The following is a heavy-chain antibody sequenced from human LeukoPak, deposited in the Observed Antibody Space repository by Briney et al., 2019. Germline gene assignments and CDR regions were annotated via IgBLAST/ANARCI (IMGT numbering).Heavy chain of an antibody. CDR1: GYTFTSYG. CDR2: ISAYNGNT. V-gene: IGHV1-18*01. D-gene: IGHD3-3*01. CDR3: ARAHTIFGVVIFDY. Sequence: ASVKVSCKASGYTFTSYGISWVRQAPGQGLEWMGWISAYNGNTNYAQKLQGRVTMTTDTSTSTAYMELRSLRSDDTAVYYCARAHTIFGVVIFDYWGQGTLVTVSS. J-gene: IGHJ4*02.